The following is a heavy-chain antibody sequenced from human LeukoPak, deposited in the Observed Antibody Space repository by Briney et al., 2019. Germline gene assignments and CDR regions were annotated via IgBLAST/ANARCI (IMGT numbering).Heavy chain of an antibody. CDR2: ITQDGSEN. CDR1: GFTFSSYW. V-gene: IGHV3-7*01. D-gene: IGHD3-10*01. CDR3: ARANYFLDY. J-gene: IGHJ4*02. Sequence: PGGSLRLPCAASGFTFSSYWMSWVRQAPGKGLEWVAYITQDGSENYYVDSVKGRFTISRDSAKNSLYLQMNSLRAEDTAVYYCARANYFLDYWGQGTLVTVSS.